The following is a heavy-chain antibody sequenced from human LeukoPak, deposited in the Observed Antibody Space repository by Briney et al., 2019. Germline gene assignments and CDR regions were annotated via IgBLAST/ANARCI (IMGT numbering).Heavy chain of an antibody. CDR2: INHSGST. CDR3: ASQLTRGEV. CDR1: GGSISSYY. Sequence: SETLSLTCTVSGGSISSYYWSWIRQPPGKGLEWIGEINHSGSTNYNPSLKSRVTISVDTSKNQFSLKLSSVTAADTAVYYCASQLTRGEVWGQGTLVTVSS. D-gene: IGHD2-2*01. V-gene: IGHV4-34*01. J-gene: IGHJ4*02.